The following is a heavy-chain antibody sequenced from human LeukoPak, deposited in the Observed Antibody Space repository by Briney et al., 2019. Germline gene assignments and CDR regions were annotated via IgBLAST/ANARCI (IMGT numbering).Heavy chain of an antibody. V-gene: IGHV4-39*07. D-gene: IGHD2-2*01. CDR1: GGSINSSSYY. CDR2: IYHSGST. CDR3: ARTIVVVPAADSYFDY. J-gene: IGHJ4*02. Sequence: PSETLSLTCTVSGGSINSSSYYWGWIRQPPGKGLEWIGYIYHSGSTYYNPSLKSRVTISVDRSKNQFSLKLSSVTAADTAVYYCARTIVVVPAADSYFDYWGQGTLVTVSS.